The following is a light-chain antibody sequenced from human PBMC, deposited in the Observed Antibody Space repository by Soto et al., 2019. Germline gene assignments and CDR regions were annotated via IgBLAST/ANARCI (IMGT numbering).Light chain of an antibody. CDR1: QSVSSN. V-gene: IGKV3-15*01. J-gene: IGKJ2*01. CDR2: GAS. Sequence: EIVMTQSPATLSVSPGERATLSCRASQSVSSNLAWYQQKPGHAPRRLIYGASTRATGIPARFSGSGSGTEFTLTLSSLQSEDFAVYYCQQYTNWPLYTFGHGNKLEIK. CDR3: QQYTNWPLYT.